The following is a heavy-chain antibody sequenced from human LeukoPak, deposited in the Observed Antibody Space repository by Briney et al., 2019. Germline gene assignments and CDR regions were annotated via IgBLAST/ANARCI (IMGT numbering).Heavy chain of an antibody. Sequence: PGGSLRLSCVASEFIFSTYAMSWARQAPGKGLEWVSAISGSGGSTYYADSVKGRFTISRDNAKNSLYLQMNSLRAEDTAVYYCASALPRIQLWQGNYWGQGTLVTVSS. CDR3: ASALPRIQLWQGNY. CDR2: ISGSGGST. D-gene: IGHD5-18*01. J-gene: IGHJ4*02. V-gene: IGHV3-23*01. CDR1: EFIFSTYA.